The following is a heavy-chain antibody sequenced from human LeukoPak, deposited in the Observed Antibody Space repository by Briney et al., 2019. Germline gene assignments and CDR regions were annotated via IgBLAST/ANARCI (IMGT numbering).Heavy chain of an antibody. CDR3: ARHTRITMVRGASPFEY. V-gene: IGHV4-39*01. CDR1: GDSISSSTFY. D-gene: IGHD3-10*01. J-gene: IGHJ4*02. Sequence: SETLSLTCTVSGDSISSSTFYWVWIRQPPGKGLEWIATIYYSGTTSYNPSLNRRVTISLDTSKNQFSLKLTSVTAADTAVYYCARHTRITMVRGASPFEYWGQGTLVTVSS. CDR2: IYYSGTT.